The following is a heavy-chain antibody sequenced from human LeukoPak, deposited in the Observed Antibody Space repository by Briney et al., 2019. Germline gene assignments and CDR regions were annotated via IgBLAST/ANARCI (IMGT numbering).Heavy chain of an antibody. Sequence: GGSLRLSCAASGFTVSSNYMSWVRQAPGKGLEWVSVIYSGGSTYYADSVKGRFTISRDNSKNTLYLQMNSLRAEDTALYYCAREVVGITIFGVVDYWGQGTLVTVSS. CDR3: AREVVGITIFGVVDY. D-gene: IGHD3-3*01. V-gene: IGHV3-66*02. J-gene: IGHJ4*02. CDR2: IYSGGST. CDR1: GFTVSSNY.